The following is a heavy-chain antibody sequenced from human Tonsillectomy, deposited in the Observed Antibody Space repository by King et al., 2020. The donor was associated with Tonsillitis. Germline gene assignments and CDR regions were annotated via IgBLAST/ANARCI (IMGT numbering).Heavy chain of an antibody. CDR1: GYSFANYW. CDR3: ARLDRTQQWLGDY. D-gene: IGHD6-19*01. Sequence: QLVQSGAEVKKPGESLRIPCKASGYSFANYWIGWVRQIPGTGLEWMGIIHPGDSDTRYSPSFQGQVTISADKSISTAYLQWSSLKASDTAIYYCARLDRTQQWLGDYWGQGTLVTVSS. J-gene: IGHJ4*02. V-gene: IGHV5-51*01. CDR2: IHPGDSDT.